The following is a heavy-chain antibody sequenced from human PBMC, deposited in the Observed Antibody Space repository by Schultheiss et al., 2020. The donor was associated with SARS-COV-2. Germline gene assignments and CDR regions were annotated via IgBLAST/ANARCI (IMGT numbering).Heavy chain of an antibody. CDR1: GGSFSGYY. CDR2: INHSGST. J-gene: IGHJ6*02. V-gene: IGHV4-34*01. CDR3: ARAKQLGYYYGMDV. Sequence: SETLSLTCAVYGGSFSGYYWSWIRQPPGKGLEWIGEINHSGSTNYNPSLKSRVTISVDTSKNQFSLKLSSVTAADTAVYYCARAKQLGYYYGMDVWGQGTTVTVSS. D-gene: IGHD6-6*01.